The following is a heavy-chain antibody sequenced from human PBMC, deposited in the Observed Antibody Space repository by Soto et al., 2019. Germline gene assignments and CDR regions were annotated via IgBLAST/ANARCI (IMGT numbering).Heavy chain of an antibody. J-gene: IGHJ6*03. CDR1: EFTFSTYA. Sequence: EVQLVESGGGLVQPGGSLRLSCAASEFTFSTYAMNWVRQAPGKGLEWVSYISSSSQNIRYADSVKGRVTISRDNAKNSLYLQMNSLRAEDTAVYYCARDQSRGHVFYYYMAVWAKGTTVTVSS. CDR3: ARDQSRGHVFYYYMAV. CDR2: ISSSSQNI. D-gene: IGHD3-10*01. V-gene: IGHV3-48*01.